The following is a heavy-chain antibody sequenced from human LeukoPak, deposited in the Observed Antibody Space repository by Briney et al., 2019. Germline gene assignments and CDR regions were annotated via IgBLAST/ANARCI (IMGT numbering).Heavy chain of an antibody. Sequence: PGGSLRLSCAASGLTFSSYAVSWVRQAPGKGVEGGSAISGSGDNAFYADSGKGRFTISRDNSKNTLYLQMNSLRAEDTAVYYCAKDFRSHGYFFDYWGQGTLVTVSS. V-gene: IGHV3-23*01. D-gene: IGHD3-3*01. CDR1: GLTFSSYA. J-gene: IGHJ4*02. CDR2: ISGSGDNA. CDR3: AKDFRSHGYFFDY.